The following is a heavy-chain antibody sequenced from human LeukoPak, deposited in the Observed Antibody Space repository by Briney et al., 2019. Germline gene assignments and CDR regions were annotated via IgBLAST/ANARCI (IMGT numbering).Heavy chain of an antibody. CDR1: GGSISSYY. V-gene: IGHV4-59*12. D-gene: IGHD3-10*01. CDR3: ARDGSGTENDY. Sequence: ASETLSLTCTVSGGSISSYYWSWIRQPPGKGLEWIGYIYYSGSTNYNPSLKSRVTISVDTSKNQFSLKLSSVTAADTAVYYCARDGSGTENDYWGQGTLVTVSS. J-gene: IGHJ4*02. CDR2: IYYSGST.